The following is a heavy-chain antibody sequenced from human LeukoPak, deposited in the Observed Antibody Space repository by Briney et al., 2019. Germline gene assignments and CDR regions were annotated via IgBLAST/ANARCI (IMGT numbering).Heavy chain of an antibody. V-gene: IGHV3-7*04. CDR3: ARDNWGFDI. D-gene: IGHD7-27*01. J-gene: IGHJ3*02. CDR1: GFSFSGYW. CDR2: INLDGSEK. Sequence: GGSLRLSCAGSGFSFSGYWINWVRQAPGRGLEWVASINLDGSEKYYVDSVKGRFTISRDNAKNSLYPQMNSLRAEDTAVYYCARDNWGFDIWGQGTMVTVSS.